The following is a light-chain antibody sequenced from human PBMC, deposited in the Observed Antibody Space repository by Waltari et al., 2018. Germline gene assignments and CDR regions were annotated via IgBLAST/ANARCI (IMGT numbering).Light chain of an antibody. CDR3: VQTMAFPYS. CDR2: GGS. Sequence: DIVLTQTPLSLPITPGEPASISCRSSQSPLHSNGNTYLHWYLQKPGQSPQLLIYGGSNRASGVPDRFSGSGSGTDFTLKISKVEAEDVGVYYCVQTMAFPYSFGQGTKVEIK. CDR1: QSPLHSNGNTY. J-gene: IGKJ2*03. V-gene: IGKV2-40*01.